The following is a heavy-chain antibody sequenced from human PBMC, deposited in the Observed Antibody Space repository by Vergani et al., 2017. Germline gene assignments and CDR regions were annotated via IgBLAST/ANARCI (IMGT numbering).Heavy chain of an antibody. J-gene: IGHJ5*02. CDR3: ARDWGDYDFWSGYYSRNWFDP. V-gene: IGHV4-38-2*02. CDR2: IYHSGST. D-gene: IGHD3-3*01. CDR1: GYSISSGYY. Sequence: QVQLQESGPGLVKPSETLSLTCTVSGYSISSGYYWGWIRQPPGKGLDWIGSIYHSGSTYYNPSLKSRVTISVDTSKNQFSLKLSSVTAADTAVYYCARDWGDYDFWSGYYSRNWFDPWGQGTLVTVSS.